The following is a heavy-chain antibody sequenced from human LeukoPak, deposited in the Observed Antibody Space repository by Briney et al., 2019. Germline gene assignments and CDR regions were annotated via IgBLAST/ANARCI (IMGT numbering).Heavy chain of an antibody. Sequence: GGSLRLSCGASGFTFSTYGMHWVRQAPGKGLEWVAVIWSNGINNYYADSVRGRFTFSRDNSKNTLYLQMNSLRAEDTAVYYCAKGDGYNSVDYWGQGTLVTVSS. CDR1: GFTFSTYG. V-gene: IGHV3-30*02. CDR3: AKGDGYNSVDY. J-gene: IGHJ4*02. D-gene: IGHD5-24*01. CDR2: IWSNGINN.